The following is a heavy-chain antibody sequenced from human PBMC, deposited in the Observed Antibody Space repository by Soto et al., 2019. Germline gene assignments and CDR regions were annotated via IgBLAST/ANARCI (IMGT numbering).Heavy chain of an antibody. V-gene: IGHV3-23*01. Sequence: GGSLRLSCAASGFTFSSYAMSWVRQAPGKGLEWVSAISGSGGSTYYADSVKGRFTISRDNSKNTLYLQMNSLRAEDTAVYYCAEGAVAGPTAEYFQHWGQGTLVTVAS. CDR3: AEGAVAGPTAEYFQH. CDR2: ISGSGGST. D-gene: IGHD6-19*01. J-gene: IGHJ1*01. CDR1: GFTFSSYA.